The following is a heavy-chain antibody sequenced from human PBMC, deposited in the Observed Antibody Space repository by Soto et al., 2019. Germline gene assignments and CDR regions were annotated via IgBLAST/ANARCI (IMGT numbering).Heavy chain of an antibody. V-gene: IGHV4-61*01. Sequence: QVQLQESGPGLVKPSETLSLTCTVSGGSVSSGSYYWSWIRQPPGKGLEWIGYIYYSGSTYYNPSLMSRVSMSVDTSKNQFSLELSSVTAADTAVYYCARDGRKYYNWFDPWGQGTLVTVSS. CDR1: GGSVSSGSYY. CDR2: IYYSGST. CDR3: ARDGRKYYNWFDP. J-gene: IGHJ5*02.